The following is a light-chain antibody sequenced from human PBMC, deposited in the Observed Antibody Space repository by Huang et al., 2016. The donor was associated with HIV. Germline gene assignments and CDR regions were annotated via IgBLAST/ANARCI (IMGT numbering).Light chain of an antibody. CDR3: MQGLRTPRT. Sequence: DVVMTQSPLSLPVTPGAPASISCRSIQRLLHSDGSNYFDWYLQKPGQSPHLLFYLGSSRASGVPERFSGSGSGTDFTLKISRVEAEDVGVYYCMQGLRTPRTFGQGTRLEIK. CDR1: QRLLHSDGSNY. CDR2: LGS. V-gene: IGKV2-28*01. J-gene: IGKJ2*01.